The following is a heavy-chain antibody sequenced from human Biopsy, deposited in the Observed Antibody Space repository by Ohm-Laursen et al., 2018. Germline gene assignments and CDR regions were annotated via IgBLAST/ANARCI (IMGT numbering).Heavy chain of an antibody. CDR1: GYMFYSYG. CDR3: ARDRHHAAGSYAGMNV. CDR2: ISGYNGNT. Sequence: ASVKVSCKASGYMFYSYGVSWVRLAPGQGPEWMGWISGYNGNTNYPQSLQGRVTLTTDASSSTAYMELRGLRSDDTAVYYCARDRHHAAGSYAGMNVWGQGTTVTVSS. D-gene: IGHD3-10*01. J-gene: IGHJ6*02. V-gene: IGHV1-18*01.